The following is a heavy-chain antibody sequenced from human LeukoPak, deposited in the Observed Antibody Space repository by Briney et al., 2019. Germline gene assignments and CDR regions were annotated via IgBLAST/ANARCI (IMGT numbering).Heavy chain of an antibody. CDR2: IYDGGST. V-gene: IGHV3-53*01. D-gene: IGHD6-13*01. CDR3: ARGTLKAAATDFDY. J-gene: IGHJ4*02. CDR1: GFIVSTNY. Sequence: GGSLRLSCAASGFIVSTNYMSWVRQAPGKGLEWVSAIYDGGSTYYADSVKGRFTISRDNTKNTLFLQMNSLRAEDTALYYCARGTLKAAATDFDYWGQGTLVTVSS.